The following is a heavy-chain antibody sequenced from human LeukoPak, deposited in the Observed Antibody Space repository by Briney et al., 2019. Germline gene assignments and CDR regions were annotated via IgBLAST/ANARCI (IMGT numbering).Heavy chain of an antibody. V-gene: IGHV3-74*01. D-gene: IGHD3-3*01. CDR1: GFTFTSNW. Sequence: GGSLRLSCVASGFTFTSNWMHWVRQVPREGLVWVSRINSDGTSTSYADSVKGRFTISRDNAKNTLYLQMNSLRAEDTAVYYCARADFWSGYYGYWGQGTLVTVSS. CDR2: INSDGTST. CDR3: ARADFWSGYYGY. J-gene: IGHJ4*02.